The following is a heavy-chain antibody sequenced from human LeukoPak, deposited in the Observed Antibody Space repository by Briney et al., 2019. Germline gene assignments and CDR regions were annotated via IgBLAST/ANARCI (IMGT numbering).Heavy chain of an antibody. J-gene: IGHJ4*02. V-gene: IGHV3-30*18. CDR2: ISYDGSNK. CDR1: GFTFSSYG. CDR3: AKDRMGARYFDWRGFGY. Sequence: GGSLRLSCAASGFTFSSYGMHWVRQAPGKGLEWVAVISYDGSNKYYADSVKGRFTISRDNSKNTLYLQMNSLRAEDTAVYYCAKDRMGARYFDWRGFGYWGQGTLVTVSS. D-gene: IGHD3-9*01.